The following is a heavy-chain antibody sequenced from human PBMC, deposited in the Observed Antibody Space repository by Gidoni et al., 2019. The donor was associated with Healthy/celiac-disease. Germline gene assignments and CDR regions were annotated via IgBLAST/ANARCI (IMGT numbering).Heavy chain of an antibody. CDR3: ARGAITGTSYYYYGMDV. V-gene: IGHV1-2*06. CDR2: INPNSGGT. CDR1: GYTFTGYY. D-gene: IGHD1-20*01. J-gene: IGHJ6*02. Sequence: QVQLVQSGAEVKKPGASVKVSCKASGYTFTGYYMHWVRQAPGQGLEWMGRINPNSGGTNYAQKFQGRVTMTRDTSISTAYMELSRLRSDDTAVYYCARGAITGTSYYYYGMDVWGQGTTVTVSS.